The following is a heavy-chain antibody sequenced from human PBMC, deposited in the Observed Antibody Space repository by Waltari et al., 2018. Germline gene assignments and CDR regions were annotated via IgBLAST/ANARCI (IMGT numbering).Heavy chain of an antibody. CDR2: ISYSGST. J-gene: IGHJ5*02. CDR3: ARLSYHIVTGYGWFDP. Sequence: QLQLQESGPGLVKPSETLSLTCTVSGGSISSASYYWGWIRPPPGKGLAWIGIISYSGSTYYNPSLKSRVTISVDTSKNQFSLKLSSVTAADTAVYYCARLSYHIVTGYGWFDPWGLGTLVTVSS. CDR1: GGSISSASYY. D-gene: IGHD3-9*01. V-gene: IGHV4-39*01.